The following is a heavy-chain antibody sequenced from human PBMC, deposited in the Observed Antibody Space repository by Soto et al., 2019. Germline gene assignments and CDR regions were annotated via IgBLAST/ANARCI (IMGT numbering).Heavy chain of an antibody. Sequence: ASVKVSCKASGYPFTDYYMHWVRQAPGQGPAWLGWVDPNNGDTHYVQKFQGRVTMTADMSISTAYMELTRLTSEDTALYYCASRPMWRPQLIKAYAMNVWGQGSAVTVCS. CDR3: ASRPMWRPQLIKAYAMNV. D-gene: IGHD6-6*01. V-gene: IGHV1-2*02. J-gene: IGHJ6*02. CDR2: VDPNNGDT. CDR1: GYPFTDYY.